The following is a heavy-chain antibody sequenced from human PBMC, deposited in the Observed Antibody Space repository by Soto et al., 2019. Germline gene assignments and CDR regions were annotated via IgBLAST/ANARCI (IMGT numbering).Heavy chain of an antibody. CDR1: GFTFSSYS. Sequence: GGSLRLSCAASGFTFSSYSMNWVRQAPGKGLEWVSSISSSSSYIYYADSVKGRFTISRDNAKNSLYLQMNSLRAEDTAVYYCARDIIHPDYGDYPSFGDWGQGTLVTVSS. CDR2: ISSSSSYI. D-gene: IGHD4-17*01. CDR3: ARDIIHPDYGDYPSFGD. V-gene: IGHV3-21*01. J-gene: IGHJ4*02.